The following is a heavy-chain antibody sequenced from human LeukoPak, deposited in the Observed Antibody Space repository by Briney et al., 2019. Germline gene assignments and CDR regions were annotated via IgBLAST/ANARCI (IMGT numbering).Heavy chain of an antibody. CDR1: GYTFTGYY. Sequence: ASVKVSCKASGYTFTGYYMHWVRQAPGQGLEWMGWINPNSGGTNYAQKFQGRDTMTRDTSISTAYMELSRLRSDDTAVYYCAREIVVVPAAISWFDPWGQGTLVTVSS. CDR2: INPNSGGT. D-gene: IGHD2-2*02. J-gene: IGHJ5*02. CDR3: AREIVVVPAAISWFDP. V-gene: IGHV1-2*02.